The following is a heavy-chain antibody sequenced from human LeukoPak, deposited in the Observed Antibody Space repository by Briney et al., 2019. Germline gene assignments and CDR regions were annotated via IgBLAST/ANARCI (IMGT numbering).Heavy chain of an antibody. J-gene: IGHJ4*02. CDR2: ISGSGGST. CDR3: AKDHGRIYCGGDCYPPGFDY. D-gene: IGHD2-21*02. CDR1: GFTFSSYA. V-gene: IGHV3-23*01. Sequence: GGSLRLSCAASGFTFSSYAMSWVRQAPGKWLEWVSSISGSGGSTYYADSVKGRFTISRDNSKNTLYLQMNSLRAEDTAVYYCAKDHGRIYCGGDCYPPGFDYWGQGTLVTVSS.